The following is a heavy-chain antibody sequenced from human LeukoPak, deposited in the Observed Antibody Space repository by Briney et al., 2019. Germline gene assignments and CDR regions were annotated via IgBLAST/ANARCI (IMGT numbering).Heavy chain of an antibody. CDR2: IYHSGST. Sequence: SETLSLTCTVSGYSISSGYYWGWIRQPPGKGLEWIGSIYHSGSTYYNPSLKSRVTISVDTSKNQFSLKLSSVTAADTAVYYCARDRSSSSEGDDYWGQGTLVTVSS. D-gene: IGHD6-6*01. CDR1: GYSISSGYY. J-gene: IGHJ4*02. V-gene: IGHV4-38-2*02. CDR3: ARDRSSSSEGDDY.